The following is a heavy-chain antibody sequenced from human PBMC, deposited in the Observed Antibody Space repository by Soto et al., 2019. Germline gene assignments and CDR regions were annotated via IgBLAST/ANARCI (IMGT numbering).Heavy chain of an antibody. CDR1: GGSFSGYY. Sequence: QVQLQQWGAGLLKPSETLSLTCAVYGGSFSGYYWSWIRQPPGKGLEWIGEINHSGSTNYNTSLKSRVTISVDTSKNQFSLKLSSVTAADTAVYYCARGYCSSTSCYPDFTDGGDPWGQGTLVTVSS. J-gene: IGHJ5*02. D-gene: IGHD2-2*01. V-gene: IGHV4-34*01. CDR3: ARGYCSSTSCYPDFTDGGDP. CDR2: INHSGST.